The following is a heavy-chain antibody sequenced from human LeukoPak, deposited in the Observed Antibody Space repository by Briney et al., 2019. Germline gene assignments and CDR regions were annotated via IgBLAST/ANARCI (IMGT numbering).Heavy chain of an antibody. CDR2: ISYDGSNK. Sequence: PRGSLRLSCAASGFTFSSYAMHWLPQAPGNALNYVPVISYDGSNKYYADSAKGRFTISRDNSKNTLYLQMNSLRAEDTAVYYCARSTVAGTMGDAFDIWGQGTMVTVSS. J-gene: IGHJ3*02. CDR3: ARSTVAGTMGDAFDI. CDR1: GFTFSSYA. D-gene: IGHD6-19*01. V-gene: IGHV3-30*01.